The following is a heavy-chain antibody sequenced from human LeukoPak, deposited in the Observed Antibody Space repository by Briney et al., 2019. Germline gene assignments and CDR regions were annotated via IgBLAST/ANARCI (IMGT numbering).Heavy chain of an antibody. Sequence: SVKDSSEHSVDSFTTHSISWVRQTPEQGIEWIGRIIPLYGATNYAQKLLGRVTITANKETGSAYMELCRLRLEDTAVYYCVRRLAGYWGEGTLVSVSS. V-gene: IGHV1-69*06. CDR2: IIPLYGAT. D-gene: IGHD7-27*01. CDR3: VRRLAGY. CDR1: VDSFTTHS. J-gene: IGHJ4*02.